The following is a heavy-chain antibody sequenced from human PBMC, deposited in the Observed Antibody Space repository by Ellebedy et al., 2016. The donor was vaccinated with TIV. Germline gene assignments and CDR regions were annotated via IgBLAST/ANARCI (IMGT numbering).Heavy chain of an antibody. Sequence: GESLKISCAASGFTFSNAWMSWVRQAPGKGLEWVGRIKSKTDGGTTDYAAPVKGRFTISRDDSKNTLYLQMNSLKTEDTAVYYCTTAQPVLLWFGGTYNWFDPWGQGTLVTVSS. CDR1: GFTFSNAW. CDR2: IKSKTDGGTT. J-gene: IGHJ5*02. CDR3: TTAQPVLLWFGGTYNWFDP. V-gene: IGHV3-15*01. D-gene: IGHD3-10*01.